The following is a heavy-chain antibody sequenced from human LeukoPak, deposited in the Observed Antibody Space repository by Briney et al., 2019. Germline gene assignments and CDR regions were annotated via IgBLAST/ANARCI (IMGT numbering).Heavy chain of an antibody. D-gene: IGHD4-17*01. CDR3: AREDPQTTVPEGMDV. J-gene: IGHJ6*02. CDR1: GGSFSGYY. V-gene: IGHV4-59*01. CDR2: IYYSGTT. Sequence: SETLSLTCAVYGGSFSGYYWSWIRQPPGKGLEWIGYIYYSGTTNYNPSLKSRVTIPVDTSKNQFSLQLGSVTAADTAVYYCAREDPQTTVPEGMDVWGQGTTVTVSS.